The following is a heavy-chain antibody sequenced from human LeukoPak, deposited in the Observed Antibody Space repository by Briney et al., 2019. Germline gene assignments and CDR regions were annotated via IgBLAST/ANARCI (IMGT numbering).Heavy chain of an antibody. CDR2: ISRLGDTI. J-gene: IGHJ4*02. V-gene: IGHV3-11*01. CDR3: AKDGRDGYLYYFDY. D-gene: IGHD5-24*01. Sequence: GGSLRLSCAASGFTFTDYFMGWIRQAPGKGLEWVSYISRLGDTIDYADSVKGRFTISRDNSKNTLYLQMNSLRAEDTAVYYCAKDGRDGYLYYFDYWGQGTLVTVSS. CDR1: GFTFTDYF.